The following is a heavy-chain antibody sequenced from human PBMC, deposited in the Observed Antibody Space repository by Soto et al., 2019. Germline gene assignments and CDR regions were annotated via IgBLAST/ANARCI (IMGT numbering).Heavy chain of an antibody. V-gene: IGHV1-69*12. J-gene: IGHJ4*02. D-gene: IGHD4-4*01. CDR1: GGTFSSYA. Sequence: QVQLVQSGAAVKKPGSSVKVSCKASGGTFSSYAISWVRQAPGQCLEWMGGLIPIFGTANYAQKFQGRVTITADESTSTAYMEVSSLRSEDTAVYYCARAGGYGLHRVYYFDYWGQGTLVTVSS. CDR3: ARAGGYGLHRVYYFDY. CDR2: LIPIFGTA.